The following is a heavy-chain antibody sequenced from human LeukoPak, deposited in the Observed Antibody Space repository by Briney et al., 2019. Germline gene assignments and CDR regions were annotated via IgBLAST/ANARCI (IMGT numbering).Heavy chain of an antibody. V-gene: IGHV3-21*04. Sequence: GGSLRLSCAASGFTFSSYNMNWVRQAPGKGLEWVSCITSSSSYIYYADSVKGRFTISRDDSRNTLSLQMNSLRVEDTAVYYCARDLAWGAFDYWGQGILVAVSS. CDR1: GFTFSSYN. CDR2: ITSSSSYI. D-gene: IGHD7-27*01. J-gene: IGHJ4*02. CDR3: ARDLAWGAFDY.